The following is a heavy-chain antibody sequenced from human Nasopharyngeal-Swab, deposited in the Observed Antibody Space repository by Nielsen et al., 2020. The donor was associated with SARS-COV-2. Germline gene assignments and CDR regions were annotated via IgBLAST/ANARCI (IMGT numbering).Heavy chain of an antibody. V-gene: IGHV3-30-3*01. J-gene: IGHJ4*02. CDR1: GFTGSSYA. Sequence: GESLKISCVASGFTGSSYAMHWVRQAPGKGLEWVAVISYDGGFKYCADSVKGRFTISRDNSKNTLYLQLNSLRAEDTAVYYCARDKDWNGLDSWGQGTLVTVSS. CDR2: ISYDGGFK. D-gene: IGHD1-1*01. CDR3: ARDKDWNGLDS.